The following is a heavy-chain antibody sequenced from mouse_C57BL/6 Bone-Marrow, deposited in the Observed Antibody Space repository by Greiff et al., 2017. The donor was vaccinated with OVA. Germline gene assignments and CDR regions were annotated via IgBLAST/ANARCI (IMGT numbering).Heavy chain of an antibody. J-gene: IGHJ2*01. CDR1: GFTFSSYG. V-gene: IGHV5-6*01. Sequence: EVQRVESGGDLVKPGGSLKLSCAASGFTFSSYGMSWVRQTPDKRLEWVATISSGGSYTYYPDSVKGRFTISRDNAKNTRYLQMSSLKSEDTAMYYCARHYYGSSYYWGQGTTLTVSS. D-gene: IGHD1-1*01. CDR3: ARHYYGSSYY. CDR2: ISSGGSYT.